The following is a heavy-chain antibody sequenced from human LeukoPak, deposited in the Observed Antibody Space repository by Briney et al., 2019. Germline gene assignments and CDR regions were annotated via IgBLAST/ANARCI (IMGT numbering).Heavy chain of an antibody. J-gene: IGHJ4*02. CDR1: GFTFSSYG. CDR2: ISFDGSNN. Sequence: GGSLRLSCAASGFTFSSYGMHWVRQAPGKGLEWVAVISFDGSNNYYADSVKGRFTISRDNSKNTLYLQMNSLRPEDTAVYYCARDLGDNYDFWSGSFWGQGILVTVSS. D-gene: IGHD3-3*01. V-gene: IGHV3-30*03. CDR3: ARDLGDNYDFWSGSF.